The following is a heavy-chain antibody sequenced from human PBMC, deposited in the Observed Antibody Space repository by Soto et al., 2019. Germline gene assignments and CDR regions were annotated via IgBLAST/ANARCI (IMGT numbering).Heavy chain of an antibody. J-gene: IGHJ5*02. Sequence: GASVKVSCKASGGTFSSYAISWVRQAPGQGLEWMGWISAYNGNTNYAQKLQGRVTMTTDTSTSTAYMELRSLRSDDTAVYYCARTGSYYENWFDPWGQGTLVTVSS. V-gene: IGHV1-18*01. CDR2: ISAYNGNT. CDR3: ARTGSYYENWFDP. D-gene: IGHD1-26*01. CDR1: GGTFSSYA.